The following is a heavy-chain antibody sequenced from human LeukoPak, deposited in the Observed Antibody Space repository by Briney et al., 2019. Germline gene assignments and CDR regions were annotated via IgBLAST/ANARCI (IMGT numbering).Heavy chain of an antibody. V-gene: IGHV4-61*02. CDR1: GGSISSGSYY. Sequence: SETLSLTCTVSGGSISSGSYYWSWIRQPAGKGLEWIGRIYTSGSTNYNPSLKSQVTVSVDTSKNQFSLKLSSVTAADTAVYYCARQWFGESSFDYWGQGTLVTVSS. J-gene: IGHJ4*02. D-gene: IGHD3-10*01. CDR3: ARQWFGESSFDY. CDR2: IYTSGST.